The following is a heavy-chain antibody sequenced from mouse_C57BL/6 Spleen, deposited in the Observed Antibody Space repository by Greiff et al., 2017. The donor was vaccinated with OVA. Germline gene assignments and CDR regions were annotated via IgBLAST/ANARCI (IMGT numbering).Heavy chain of an antibody. V-gene: IGHV1-42*01. D-gene: IGHD2-4*01. J-gene: IGHJ2*01. CDR2: INPSTGGT. CDR1: GYSFTGYY. Sequence: VQLQQSGPELVKPGASVKISCKASGYSFTGYYMNWVKQSPEKSLEWIGEINPSTGGTTYNQKFKAKATLTVDKSSSTAYMQLKSLTSEDSAVYYCAIYDYDYWGQGTTLTVSS. CDR3: AIYDYDY.